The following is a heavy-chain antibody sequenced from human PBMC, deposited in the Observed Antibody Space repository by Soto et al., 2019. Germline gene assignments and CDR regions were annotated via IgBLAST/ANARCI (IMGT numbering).Heavy chain of an antibody. J-gene: IGHJ5*02. V-gene: IGHV4-34*01. CDR2: INHSGST. D-gene: IGHD4-17*01. CDR1: GGSFSGYY. Sequence: SETLSLTCAVYGGSFSGYYWSWIRQPPGKGLEWIGEINHSGSTNYNPSLKSRVTISVDTSKNQFSLKLSSVTAADTAVYYCASLALLTTVIPAWGQGTLVTVSS. CDR3: ASLALLTTVIPA.